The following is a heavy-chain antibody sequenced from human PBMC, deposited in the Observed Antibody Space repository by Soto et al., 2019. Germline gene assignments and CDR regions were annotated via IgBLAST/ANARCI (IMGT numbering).Heavy chain of an antibody. Sequence: PWGSLRLSCSASGFTFSSYAMSWVRQAPGKGLEWVSAISGSGGSTYYADSVKGRFTISRDNSKNTLYLQMNSLRAEDTAVYYRAKDLWMGEVPAAMIFDPWGQGTLVTVSS. J-gene: IGHJ5*02. CDR1: GFTFSSYA. V-gene: IGHV3-23*01. CDR3: AKDLWMGEVPAAMIFDP. CDR2: ISGSGGST. D-gene: IGHD2-2*01.